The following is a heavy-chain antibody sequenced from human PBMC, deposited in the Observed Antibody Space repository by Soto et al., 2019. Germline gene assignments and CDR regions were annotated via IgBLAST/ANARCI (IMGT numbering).Heavy chain of an antibody. CDR1: GYTFSNYG. Sequence: QVQLVQSGAEVKKPGASVKVSCKASGYTFSNYGISWVRQAPGQGLEWMGWISAYNGNTKYAQKLQSRFTLXTDTSTSTAYMELRSLRSDDTAVYYCARDSPPVDYWGQGTLVTVSS. CDR3: ARDSPPVDY. J-gene: IGHJ4*02. CDR2: ISAYNGNT. V-gene: IGHV1-18*01.